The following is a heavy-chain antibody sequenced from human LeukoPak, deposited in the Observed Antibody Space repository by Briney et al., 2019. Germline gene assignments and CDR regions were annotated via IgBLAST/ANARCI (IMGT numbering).Heavy chain of an antibody. V-gene: IGHV1-18*01. CDR3: ARSHDGITIFGVVISDFDY. D-gene: IGHD3-3*01. CDR2: ISAYNGNT. J-gene: IGHJ4*02. Sequence: ASVKVSCKASGYTFTSYVISWVRQAPGQGLEWMGWISAYNGNTNYAQKLQGRVTMTTDTSTSTAYMELRSLRSDDTAVYYCARSHDGITIFGVVISDFDYWGQGTLVTVSS. CDR1: GYTFTSYV.